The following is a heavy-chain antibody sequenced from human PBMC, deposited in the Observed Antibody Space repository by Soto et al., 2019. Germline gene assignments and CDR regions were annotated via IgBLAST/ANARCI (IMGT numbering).Heavy chain of an antibody. J-gene: IGHJ4*02. V-gene: IGHV3-30-3*01. CDR3: ARGPSSLTRFDY. CDR1: GFTFSSYA. D-gene: IGHD2-2*01. Sequence: QVQLVESGGGVVQPGRSLRLSCAASGFTFSSYAMHWVRQAPGKGLEWVAVISYDGSNKYYADSVKGRFTISRDNSKNTLCLHMNSLRAEDTAVYYCARGPSSLTRFDYWGQGTLVTVSS. CDR2: ISYDGSNK.